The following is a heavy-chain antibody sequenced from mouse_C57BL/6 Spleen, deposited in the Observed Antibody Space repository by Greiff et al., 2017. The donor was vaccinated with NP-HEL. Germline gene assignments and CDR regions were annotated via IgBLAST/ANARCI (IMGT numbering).Heavy chain of an antibody. D-gene: IGHD2-3*01. CDR3: ARSMIYDGYSWFAY. CDR2: INPYNGDT. J-gene: IGHJ3*01. V-gene: IGHV1-20*01. CDR1: GYSFTGYF. Sequence: VQLQQSGPELVKPGDSVKISCKASGYSFTGYFMNWVMQSHGKSLEWIGRINPYNGDTFYNQKFKGKATLTVDKSSSTAHMELRSLTSEDSAVYYCARSMIYDGYSWFAYWGQGTLVTVSA.